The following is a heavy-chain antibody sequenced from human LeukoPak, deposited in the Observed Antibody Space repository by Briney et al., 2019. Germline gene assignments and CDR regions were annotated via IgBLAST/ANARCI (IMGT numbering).Heavy chain of an antibody. D-gene: IGHD1-26*01. CDR1: VDSISTYY. V-gene: IGHV4-59*12. CDR2: IFNSGST. Sequence: SETLSLTCTVSVDSISTYYWTWIRQPPGKGLEWVGYIFNSGSTNYNPSLKSRVTLSIDTSRKQLSLKLSSVTAADTAVYYCARTDIYYPYDTFDIWGQGTMVTVSS. J-gene: IGHJ3*02. CDR3: ARTDIYYPYDTFDI.